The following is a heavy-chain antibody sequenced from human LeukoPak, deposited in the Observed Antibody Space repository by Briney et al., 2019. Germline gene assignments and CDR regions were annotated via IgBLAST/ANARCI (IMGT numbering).Heavy chain of an antibody. Sequence: ASVKVSCKVYGYTLTELSMHWVRQAPGKGLEWMGGFDPEDGETIYAQKFQGRVTMTEDTSTDTAYMELSSLRSEDTAVYYCHAIVVVPAAIPPYWGQGTLVTVSS. CDR1: GYTLTELS. D-gene: IGHD2-2*01. CDR2: FDPEDGET. CDR3: HAIVVVPAAIPPY. V-gene: IGHV1-24*01. J-gene: IGHJ4*02.